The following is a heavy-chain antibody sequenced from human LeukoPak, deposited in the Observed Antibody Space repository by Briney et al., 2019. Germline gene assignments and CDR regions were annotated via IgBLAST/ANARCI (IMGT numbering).Heavy chain of an antibody. D-gene: IGHD3-10*02. CDR1: GYTFTGYY. CDR3: ARGSVITMSAEYFQH. Sequence: EASVKVSCKASGYTFTGYYMHWVRHAPGQGLEWMGWINPNSGGTNYAQKFQGRVTMTRDTSISTAYMELSRLRSDDTAVYYCARGSVITMSAEYFQHWGQGTLVTVSS. V-gene: IGHV1-2*02. J-gene: IGHJ1*01. CDR2: INPNSGGT.